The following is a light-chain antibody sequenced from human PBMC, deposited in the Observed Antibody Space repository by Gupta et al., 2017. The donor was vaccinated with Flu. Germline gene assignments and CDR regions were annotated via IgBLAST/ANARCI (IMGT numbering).Light chain of an antibody. V-gene: IGLV2-14*03. J-gene: IGLJ2*01. CDR2: DVT. CDR3: SAYITTTLDVA. CDR1: SSDVGGYDD. Sequence: QSALTQPASVSGSPAQSITISCTGISSDVGGYDDVSWYQQHPGKAPKLMIYDVTNRPSGVSNRYSGSKSGNTASLTISGLQAEDEADYYCSAYITTTLDVAFGGGTKLTVL.